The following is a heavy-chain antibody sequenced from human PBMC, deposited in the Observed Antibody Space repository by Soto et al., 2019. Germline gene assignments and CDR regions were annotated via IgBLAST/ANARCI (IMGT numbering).Heavy chain of an antibody. V-gene: IGHV3-74*01. CDR1: GFIFSDYW. CDR3: ARDYFGWDL. CDR2: IGSDGTST. Sequence: HPGGSLRLSCAASGFIFSDYWMHWVRQSPGKGPLWVARIGSDGTSTTYAESVKGRFTISRDNARNTLYLQMDSLRVEDTAVYYCARDYFGWDLWGQGVLVTVSS. J-gene: IGHJ5*02. D-gene: IGHD3-9*01.